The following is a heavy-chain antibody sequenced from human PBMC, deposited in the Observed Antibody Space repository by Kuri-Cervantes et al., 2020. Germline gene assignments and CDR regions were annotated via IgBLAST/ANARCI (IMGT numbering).Heavy chain of an antibody. Sequence: ASVKVSCKVSGYTFTGYYIHWVRQAPKQGLEWMGRINPSSGGTNYAQRFQAWVTMTGDTSTDTAFMELTRLKSDDTAVYFCARKRFDSRRNDYWGQGTLVTVSS. J-gene: IGHJ4*02. CDR3: ARKRFDSRRNDY. CDR1: GYTFTGYY. V-gene: IGHV1-2*04. CDR2: INPSSGGT. D-gene: IGHD3-22*01.